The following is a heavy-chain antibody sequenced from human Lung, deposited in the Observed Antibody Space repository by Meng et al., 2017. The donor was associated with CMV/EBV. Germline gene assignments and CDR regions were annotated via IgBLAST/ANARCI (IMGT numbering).Heavy chain of an antibody. CDR2: IKQDGSEI. V-gene: IGHV3-7*01. J-gene: IGHJ6*02. D-gene: IGHD2-15*01. Sequence: SCTASGFTFSSYWMSWVRQAPGKGLEWVANIKQDGSEIYHVDSVKGSLTISRDNAQNLLYLQMNSLRVDDTAVYYCARDQQGAYCSGFGFYGLDVXGPGXTVTVSS. CDR3: ARDQQGAYCSGFGFYGLDV. CDR1: GFTFSSYW.